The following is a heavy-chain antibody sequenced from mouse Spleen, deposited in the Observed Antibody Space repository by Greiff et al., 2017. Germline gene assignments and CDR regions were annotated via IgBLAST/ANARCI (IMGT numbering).Heavy chain of an antibody. V-gene: IGHV5-17*01. J-gene: IGHJ4*01. D-gene: IGHD2-14*01. CDR3: ARRAYYRYEDYAMDY. Sequence: EVQLQQSGGGLVKPGGSLKLSCAASGFTFSDYGMHWVRQAPEKGLEWVAYISSGSSTIYYADTVKGRFTISRDNAKNTLFLQMTSLRSEDTAMYYCARRAYYRYEDYAMDYWGQGTSVTVSS. CDR1: GFTFSDYG. CDR2: ISSGSSTI.